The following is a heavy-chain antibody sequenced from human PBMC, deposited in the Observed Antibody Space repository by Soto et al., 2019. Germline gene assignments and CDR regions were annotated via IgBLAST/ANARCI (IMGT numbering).Heavy chain of an antibody. CDR3: VRDGEVASTSDAFDV. Sequence: ESGGGLVHPGGSLTLSCEASGFTFSDYEMIWVRQAPGKGLEWISFIDARGSITYYADSVKGRFTISRDNPKNSMHLQMNSLRVEDSSVYYYVRDGEVASTSDAFDVWGQGTMVTVSS. CDR1: GFTFSDYE. J-gene: IGHJ3*01. V-gene: IGHV3-48*03. CDR2: IDARGSIT. D-gene: IGHD3-3*01.